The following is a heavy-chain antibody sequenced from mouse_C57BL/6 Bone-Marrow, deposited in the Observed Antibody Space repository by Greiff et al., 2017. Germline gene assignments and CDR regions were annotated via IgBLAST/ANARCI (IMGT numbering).Heavy chain of an antibody. CDR1: GYTFTSYT. Sequence: VQLQQSGAELARLGASVKMSCKASGYTFTSYTMHRVKQRPGQGLEWIGNINPSSGYLKYNQKFKDKATLTADKSSSTAYMQLSSLTSEDSAVYSGARYGPNPYAMDYWGQGTSVTGSS. J-gene: IGHJ4*01. V-gene: IGHV1-4*01. CDR3: ARYGPNPYAMDY. D-gene: IGHD1-1*02. CDR2: INPSSGYL.